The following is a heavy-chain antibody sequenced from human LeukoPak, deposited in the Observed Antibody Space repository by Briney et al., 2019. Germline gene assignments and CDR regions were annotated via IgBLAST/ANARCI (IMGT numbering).Heavy chain of an antibody. J-gene: IGHJ6*03. V-gene: IGHV1-69*01. D-gene: IGHD2-2*02. CDR1: GGTFSSYA. CDR2: IIPIFGTA. Sequence: GASVKVSCKASGGTFSSYAISWVRQAPGQGLEWMGGIIPIFGTANYARKFQGRVTITADESTSTAYMELSSLRSEDTAVYYCARVPSCSSTSCYTYHGNYYYYMDVWGKGTTVTISS. CDR3: ARVPSCSSTSCYTYHGNYYYYMDV.